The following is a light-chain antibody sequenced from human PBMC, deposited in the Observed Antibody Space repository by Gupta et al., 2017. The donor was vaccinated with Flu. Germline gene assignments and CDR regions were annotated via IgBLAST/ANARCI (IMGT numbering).Light chain of an antibody. Sequence: QSALTQPASVSGSPGQSIPISCIGTSSDVGGYNYVSWYQQHPGKAPKLMIYEVSNRPSGVSNRFSGSKSGNTASLTISGLHSEDEADYFCSSYTSTTTPGVFGTGARVTVL. J-gene: IGLJ1*01. V-gene: IGLV2-14*01. CDR1: SSDVGGYNY. CDR3: SSYTSTTTPGV. CDR2: EVS.